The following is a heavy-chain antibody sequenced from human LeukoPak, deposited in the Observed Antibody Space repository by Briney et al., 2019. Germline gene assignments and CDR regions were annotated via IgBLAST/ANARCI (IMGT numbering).Heavy chain of an antibody. J-gene: IGHJ6*02. V-gene: IGHV4-59*12. CDR3: ARGRSNYYGMDV. Sequence: KSSETLSLTCSVSDGSINSYYWNWIRRPPGKGLEWIGYIYYNGNTNYSPSLKSRVTMSVDTSKNLFSLEVSSVTAADTAVYYCARGRSNYYGMDVWGQGTTVTVSS. CDR1: DGSINSYY. CDR2: IYYNGNT. D-gene: IGHD1-26*01.